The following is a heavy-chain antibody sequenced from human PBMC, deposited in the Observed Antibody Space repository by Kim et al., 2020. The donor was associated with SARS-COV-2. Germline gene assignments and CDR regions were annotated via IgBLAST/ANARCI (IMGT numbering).Heavy chain of an antibody. D-gene: IGHD2-21*01. Sequence: GGSLRLSCAASGFTLSSYAIHWVRQTPGKGLEWVAVISYDGSNKYYADSVKGRFTISRDNSKSTLYLQMNSLRADDTAVYYCARGAASCRGAFDHYCVD. CDR2: ISYDGSNK. V-gene: IGHV3-30*04. J-gene: IGHJ4*01. CDR1: GFTLSSYA. CDR3: ARGAASCRGAFDHYCVD.